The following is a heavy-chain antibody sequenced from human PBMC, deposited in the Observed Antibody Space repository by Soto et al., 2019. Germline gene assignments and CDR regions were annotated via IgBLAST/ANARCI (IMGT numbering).Heavy chain of an antibody. V-gene: IGHV2-70*11. CDR1: GFSLSTSGMC. CDR2: IDWDDDK. Sequence: SGPTLVNPTQTLTLTCTFSGFSLSTSGMCVGWIRQPPGKALEWLARIDWDDDKYYSTSLKTRLTISKDTSKNQVVLTMTNMDPVDTATYYCARTLPETDTAMARRYYYYYGMDVWGQGATVTVSS. CDR3: ARTLPETDTAMARRYYYYYGMDV. J-gene: IGHJ6*02. D-gene: IGHD5-18*01.